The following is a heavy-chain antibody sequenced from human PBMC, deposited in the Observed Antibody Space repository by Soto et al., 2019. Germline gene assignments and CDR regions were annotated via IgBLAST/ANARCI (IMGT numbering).Heavy chain of an antibody. CDR1: GYTSTSYG. J-gene: IGHJ4*02. V-gene: IGHV1-18*04. CDR3: ARIDPLGYSSSWAQDY. D-gene: IGHD6-13*01. Sequence: ASVKVSCKASGYTSTSYGISWVRQAPGQGLEWMGWISAYNGNTNYAQKLQGRVTMTTDTSTSTAYMELRSLRSDDTAVYYCARIDPLGYSSSWAQDYWGQGTLVTVSS. CDR2: ISAYNGNT.